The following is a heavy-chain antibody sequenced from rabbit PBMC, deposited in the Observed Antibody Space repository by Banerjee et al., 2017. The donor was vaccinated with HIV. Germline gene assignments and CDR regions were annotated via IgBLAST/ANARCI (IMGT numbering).Heavy chain of an antibody. CDR3: ARHASGSGYYYYFNL. J-gene: IGHJ4*01. CDR2: INTGTSGST. Sequence: QSLEESGGDLVKPGASLTLTCTASGFSFSSNYWICWVRQAPGKGLEWIGCINTGTSGSTYYASWVNGRFSISRSTSLNTVTLQMTSLTAADTATYFCARHASGSGYYYYFNLWGPGTLVTVS. V-gene: IGHV1S40*01. D-gene: IGHD1-1*01. CDR1: GFSFSSNYW.